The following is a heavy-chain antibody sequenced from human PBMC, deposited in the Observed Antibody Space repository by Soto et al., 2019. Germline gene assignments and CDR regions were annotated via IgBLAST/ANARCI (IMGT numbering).Heavy chain of an antibody. CDR2: ISASGESI. CDR1: GFTFSTYA. V-gene: IGHV3-23*01. D-gene: IGHD4-17*01. J-gene: IGHJ3*02. Sequence: GGSLRLSCAASGFTFSTYAMSWVRQAPGKGLEWVSAISASGESIYSADSVKGRFTISRDNSMNALYLQMSSLRIEDTAVYYCAHPRGYGVFDAYDIWGQGTMVTVSS. CDR3: AHPRGYGVFDAYDI.